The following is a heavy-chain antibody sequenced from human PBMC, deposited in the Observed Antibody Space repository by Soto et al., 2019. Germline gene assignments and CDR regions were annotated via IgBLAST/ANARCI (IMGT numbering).Heavy chain of an antibody. Sequence: GXGPTLVHPTQTLPLTCSFCWFSLIADGMCVSWIRQPPGEALEWLALIDWEYNKFYNTPLKTRLTLSKDTSKNQVVLTMTDMDPVDTATYYCVRIRSGYSPSSYYYGLDVWGQGTTVTVSS. D-gene: IGHD3-3*01. CDR3: VRIRSGYSPSSYYYGLDV. V-gene: IGHV2-70*01. J-gene: IGHJ6*02. CDR2: IDWEYNK. CDR1: WFSLIADGMC.